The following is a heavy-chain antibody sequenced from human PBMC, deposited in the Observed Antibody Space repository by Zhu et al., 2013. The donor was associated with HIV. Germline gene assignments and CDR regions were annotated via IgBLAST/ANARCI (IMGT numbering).Heavy chain of an antibody. D-gene: IGHD2-15*01. CDR2: IIPVFGTT. V-gene: IGHV1-69*06. Sequence: QVQLVQSGAEVKRPGSSVKVSCQASGDKLTYKAVSWIRQAPGQGFEWMGSIIPVFGTTKYGQNFKDRVTISTDKSKTTVYMELTSLTPDDTAVYYCARMDKGSCSAMACPDWFDPWGQGTLVTVSS. J-gene: IGHJ5*02. CDR1: GDKLTYKA. CDR3: ARMDKGSCSAMACPDWFDP.